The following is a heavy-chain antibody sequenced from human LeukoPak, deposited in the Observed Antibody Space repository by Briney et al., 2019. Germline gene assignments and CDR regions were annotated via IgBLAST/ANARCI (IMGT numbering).Heavy chain of an antibody. D-gene: IGHD3-10*01. V-gene: IGHV3-48*03. CDR3: ARGSGSGVYFDY. J-gene: IGHJ4*02. CDR2: ISSSGSTI. Sequence: GGSLRLSCAASGFTFSSYEMNWVRQAPGKGREWVSYISSSGSTIYYADSVKGRFTISRDNAKNSLYLQMNSLRAEDTAVYYCARGSGSGVYFDYWGQGTLVTVSS. CDR1: GFTFSSYE.